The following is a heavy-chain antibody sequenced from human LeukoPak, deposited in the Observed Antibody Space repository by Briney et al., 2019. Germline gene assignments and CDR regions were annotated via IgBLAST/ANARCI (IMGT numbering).Heavy chain of an antibody. CDR3: ARDLPQQLDGWFDP. D-gene: IGHD6-13*01. V-gene: IGHV1-18*01. CDR1: GYTFTSYG. CDR2: ISAYNGNT. Sequence: GASVKVSCKASGYTFTSYGISWVRQAPGQGLEWMGWISAYNGNTNYAQKLQGRVTMTTDTSTSTAYMELRSLRSDDTAVYYCARDLPQQLDGWFDPWGQGTLVTVSS. J-gene: IGHJ5*02.